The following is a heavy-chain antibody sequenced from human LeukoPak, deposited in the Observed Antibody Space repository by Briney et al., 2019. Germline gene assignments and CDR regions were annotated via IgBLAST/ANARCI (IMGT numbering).Heavy chain of an antibody. CDR1: GGSFSGYY. D-gene: IGHD3-22*01. CDR2: INHSGST. Sequence: SETLSLTCAVYGGSFSGYYWSWIRQPPGKGLEWIGEINHSGSTNYNPSLKSRVTISVDTSKNQFSLKLSSVTAADTAVYYCARNYDSSGYIDYWGQGTLVTVSS. V-gene: IGHV4-34*01. J-gene: IGHJ4*02. CDR3: ARNYDSSGYIDY.